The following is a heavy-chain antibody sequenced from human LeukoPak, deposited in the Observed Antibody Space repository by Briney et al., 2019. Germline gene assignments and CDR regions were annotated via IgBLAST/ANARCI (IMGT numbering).Heavy chain of an antibody. CDR3: ARCSWGRDGYNWVFDY. CDR2: IYYSGST. Sequence: PSETLSLTCTVSGGSISSSSYYWGWIRQPPGKGLEWIGSIYYSGSTYYNPSLKSRVTISVDTSKNQFSLKLSSVTAADTAVYYCARCSWGRDGYNWVFDYWGQGTLVTVSS. D-gene: IGHD5-24*01. V-gene: IGHV4-39*07. CDR1: GGSISSSSYY. J-gene: IGHJ4*02.